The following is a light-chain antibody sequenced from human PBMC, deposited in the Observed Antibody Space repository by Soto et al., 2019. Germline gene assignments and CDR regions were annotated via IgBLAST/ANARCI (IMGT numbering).Light chain of an antibody. J-gene: IGKJ3*01. CDR2: DAS. CDR1: QSVSRN. CDR3: QQRSNWAT. V-gene: IGKV3-11*01. Sequence: PGGRGTLSCRASQSVSRNLAWYQQKPGQAPRLLIYDASNRATGIPARFSGSGSVTDFTLTISSLEPEDFAVYYCQQRSNWATFGPGTKVDI.